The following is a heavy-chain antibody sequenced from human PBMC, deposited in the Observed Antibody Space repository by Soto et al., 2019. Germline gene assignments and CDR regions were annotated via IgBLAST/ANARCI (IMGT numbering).Heavy chain of an antibody. CDR3: ARGSRAAGTRGDWFDP. D-gene: IGHD6-13*01. CDR2: INHLETT. V-gene: IGHV4-30-2*01. CDR1: GASITFGGYS. Sequence: LSLTCTVSGASITFGGYSWSWIRQTPGKGLEWIGYINHLETTFYNPSFESRLTLSIDRAKNQFSLKLHSMSAADTAVYYCARGSRAAGTRGDWFDPWGQGTLVTVSS. J-gene: IGHJ5*02.